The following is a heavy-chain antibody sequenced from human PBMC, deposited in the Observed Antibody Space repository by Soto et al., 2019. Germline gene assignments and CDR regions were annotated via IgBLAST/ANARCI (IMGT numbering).Heavy chain of an antibody. CDR2: ISPSTSHI. CDR3: SGCSGGACHQNYGMDV. V-gene: IGHV3-21*01. Sequence: EVHLVESGGGLVKPGGSLRLSCAVSGFTFSTCTMNWVRQAPGKGLEWVSSISPSTSHIYYAASVKGRFTISRDNAKNSLFLQMNSLRPEDTAVYYCSGCSGGACHQNYGMDVWGQGTTVTVSS. D-gene: IGHD2-15*01. J-gene: IGHJ6*02. CDR1: GFTFSTCT.